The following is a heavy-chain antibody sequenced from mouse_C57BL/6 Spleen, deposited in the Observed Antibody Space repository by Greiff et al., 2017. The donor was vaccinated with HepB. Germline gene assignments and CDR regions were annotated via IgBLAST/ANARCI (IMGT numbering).Heavy chain of an antibody. CDR3: ARGGITTVVATGDY. J-gene: IGHJ2*01. D-gene: IGHD1-1*01. CDR1: GFTFSSYA. CDR2: ISDGGSYT. V-gene: IGHV5-4*01. Sequence: EVQLVESGGGLVKPGGSLKLSCAASGFTFSSYAMSWVRQTPEKRLEWVATISDGGSYTYYPDNVKGRFTISRDNAKNNLYLQMSHLKSEDTAMYYCARGGITTVVATGDYWGQGTTLTVSS.